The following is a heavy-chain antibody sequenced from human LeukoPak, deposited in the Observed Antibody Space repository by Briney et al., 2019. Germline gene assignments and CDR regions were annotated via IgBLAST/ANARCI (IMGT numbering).Heavy chain of an antibody. V-gene: IGHV3-21*01. CDR1: GFTLSSYS. Sequence: GGSLRLSCAASGFTLSSYSMNWVRQAPGKGLEWVSSISSRNSYIYYADSVKGRFTISRDNAKNSLYQQMNSLRAEDTAVYFCARRPEGLDSWGQGTLVTVSS. CDR3: ARRPEGLDS. CDR2: ISSRNSYI. J-gene: IGHJ4*02.